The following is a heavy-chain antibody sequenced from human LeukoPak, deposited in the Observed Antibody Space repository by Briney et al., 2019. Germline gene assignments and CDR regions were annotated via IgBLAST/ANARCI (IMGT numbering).Heavy chain of an antibody. J-gene: IGHJ4*02. V-gene: IGHV1-2*06. Sequence: ASVKVSCKASGYTFTAYYMHWVRQAPGQGLEWMGRMNPNSGGTNYAQKFQGRVTMTRDTSISTAYMELSRLRSDDTAVYYCARTTAATVDYWGQGTLVTVSS. CDR3: ARTTAATVDY. CDR1: GYTFTAYY. CDR2: MNPNSGGT. D-gene: IGHD1-1*01.